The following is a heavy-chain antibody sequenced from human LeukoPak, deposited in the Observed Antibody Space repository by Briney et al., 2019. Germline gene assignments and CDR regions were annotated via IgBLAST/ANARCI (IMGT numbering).Heavy chain of an antibody. CDR1: GGSISSGGYY. V-gene: IGHV4-31*03. D-gene: IGHD1-26*01. Sequence: SQTLSLTCTVSGGSISSGGYYWSWIRQHPGKGLEWIGYIYYSGSTYYSPSLKSRVTISVDTSKNQFSLKLSSVTAADTAVYYCTRHLPGATWFDPWGQGTQVAVSS. CDR3: TRHLPGATWFDP. J-gene: IGHJ5*02. CDR2: IYYSGST.